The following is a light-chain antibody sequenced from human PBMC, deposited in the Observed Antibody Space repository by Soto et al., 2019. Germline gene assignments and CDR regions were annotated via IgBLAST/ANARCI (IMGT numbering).Light chain of an antibody. CDR1: SGDVGAYNY. CDR3: SSYASTSTAA. V-gene: IGLV2-14*01. J-gene: IGLJ1*01. CDR2: EVN. Sequence: QSALTQPASVSGSPGQSITISCTGTSGDVGAYNYVSWYQQHPGKAPKLMIYEVNYRPSGVSNRFSGSKSGITASLTISGLQAEDEADYYCSSYASTSTAAFGTGTKLTVL.